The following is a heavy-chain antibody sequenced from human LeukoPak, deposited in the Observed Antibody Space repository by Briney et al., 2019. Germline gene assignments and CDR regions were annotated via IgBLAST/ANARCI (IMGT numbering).Heavy chain of an antibody. D-gene: IGHD3-9*01. J-gene: IGHJ4*02. Sequence: GGSLRLSCAASGFSFSSSAMHWVRQAPGKGLDWVAFIHYDGNNKYYADSVKGRFTISRDNSKNTVYLQMNSLRAEDTAVYYCARDREYYNLLTGYKVSHYFDYWGQGTLVTVSS. V-gene: IGHV3-30*02. CDR1: GFSFSSSA. CDR2: IHYDGNNK. CDR3: ARDREYYNLLTGYKVSHYFDY.